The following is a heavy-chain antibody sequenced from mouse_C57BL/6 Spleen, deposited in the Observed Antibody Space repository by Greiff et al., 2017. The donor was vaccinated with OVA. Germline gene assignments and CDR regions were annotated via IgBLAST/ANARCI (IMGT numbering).Heavy chain of an antibody. V-gene: IGHV1-43*01. CDR1: GYSFTGYY. D-gene: IGHD4-1*01. CDR3: ARSILDYFDY. CDR2: INPSTGGT. J-gene: IGHJ2*01. Sequence: VQLQQSGPELVKPGASVKISCKASGYSFTGYYMHWVKQSSEKSLEWIGEINPSTGGTSYNQKFKGKATLTVDKSSSTAYMQLKSLTSEDSAVYYCARSILDYFDYWGQGTTLTVSS.